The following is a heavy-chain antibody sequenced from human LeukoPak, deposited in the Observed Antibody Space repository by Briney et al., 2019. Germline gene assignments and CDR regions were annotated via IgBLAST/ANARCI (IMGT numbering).Heavy chain of an antibody. Sequence: ASVKVSCKASGYTFTSYDISWVRQAPGQGLEWMGWISAYNGNTNYAQKLQGRVTMTTDTSTSTAYMELRSLRSDDTAVYYCAIDFVVGATGGFDYWGQGTLVTVSS. CDR2: ISAYNGNT. CDR1: GYTFTSYD. CDR3: AIDFVVGATGGFDY. V-gene: IGHV1-18*01. J-gene: IGHJ4*02. D-gene: IGHD1-26*01.